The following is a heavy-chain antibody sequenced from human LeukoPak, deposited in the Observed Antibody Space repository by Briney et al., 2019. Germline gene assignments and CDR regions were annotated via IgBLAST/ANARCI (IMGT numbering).Heavy chain of an antibody. CDR2: ISGSGGDT. J-gene: IGHJ6*03. V-gene: IGHV3-23*01. D-gene: IGHD3-22*01. CDR1: GFTFSDYG. CDR3: ARGSYDSSGRYYYYYYMDV. Sequence: GGTLRLSCAASGFTFSDYGMSWVRRAPGKGLEWVSGISGSGGDTYYADSVKGRFTISRDNSKNTLYLQMNSLRAEDTAVYYCARGSYDSSGRYYYYYYMDVWGKGTTVTISS.